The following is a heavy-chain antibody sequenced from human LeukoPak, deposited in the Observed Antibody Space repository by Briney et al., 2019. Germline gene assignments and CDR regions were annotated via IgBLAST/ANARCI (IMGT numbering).Heavy chain of an antibody. V-gene: IGHV4-31*03. CDR2: IYYSGST. J-gene: IGHJ4*02. CDR1: GGSISSGDYY. CDR3: ARGYSSSSGFDY. D-gene: IGHD6-6*01. Sequence: SETLSLTCTVSGGSISSGDYYWSWIRQHPGKGLEWIGYIYYSGSTYYNPSLKSRVTISVDTSKNQFSLKLSSVTAADTAVYYCARGYSSSSGFDYWGQGTLVTVSS.